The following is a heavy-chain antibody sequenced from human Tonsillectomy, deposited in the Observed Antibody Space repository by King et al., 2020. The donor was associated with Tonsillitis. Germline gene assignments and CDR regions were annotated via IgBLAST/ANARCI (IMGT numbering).Heavy chain of an antibody. V-gene: IGHV3-23*04. J-gene: IGHJ4*02. Sequence: VQLVESGGGLVQPGGSLRISCAASGFTFSSYAMNWVRQAPGKGLEWVSFISGSGRTTYFADSVKGRFTISRDNSKNILYLQMNSLRAEDTAVYYCAKDYEEIIDYWGQGTLVTVSS. CDR1: GFTFSSYA. CDR2: ISGSGRTT. CDR3: AKDYEEIIDY. D-gene: IGHD3-16*01.